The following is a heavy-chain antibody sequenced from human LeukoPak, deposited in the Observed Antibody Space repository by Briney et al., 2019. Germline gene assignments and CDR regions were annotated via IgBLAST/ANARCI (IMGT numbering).Heavy chain of an antibody. CDR2: ISSSGSDK. Sequence: GGSLRLSCAASGFPFGDHEMNWVRQAPGKGLEWVSYISSSGSDKYYPDSVKGRFTISRENSKKSLYLQINSLSDEDTVVYYCARRTFGAFAIWGQGTKVTVSS. CDR3: ARRTFGAFAI. V-gene: IGHV3-48*03. J-gene: IGHJ3*02. D-gene: IGHD3-16*01. CDR1: GFPFGDHE.